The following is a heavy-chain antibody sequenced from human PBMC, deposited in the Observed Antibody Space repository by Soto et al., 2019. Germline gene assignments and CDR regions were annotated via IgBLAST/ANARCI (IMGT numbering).Heavy chain of an antibody. Sequence: EVQLVESGGGLVQPGGSLRASCAASGFTFSSYWMSWVRQAPGKGLEWVANIKQDGSEKYYVDSVKGRFTISRDNTKNSLYLQRNSLRAEDTAVYYCARDMAETTFYGSGSYYNVYYYYYMDVWGKGTTVTVSS. V-gene: IGHV3-7*01. D-gene: IGHD3-10*01. J-gene: IGHJ6*03. CDR2: IKQDGSEK. CDR3: ARDMAETTFYGSGSYYNVYYYYYMDV. CDR1: GFTFSSYW.